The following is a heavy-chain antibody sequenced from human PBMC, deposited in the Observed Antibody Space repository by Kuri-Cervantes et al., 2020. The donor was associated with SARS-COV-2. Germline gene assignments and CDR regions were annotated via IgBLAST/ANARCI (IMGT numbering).Heavy chain of an antibody. CDR1: GFTFSNAW. V-gene: IGHV3-15*01. D-gene: IGHD6-13*01. CDR2: IKMKTDGGTT. J-gene: IGHJ4*02. Sequence: GESLKISCAASGFTFSNAWMTWVRQAPGKGLEWVGRIKMKTDGGTTDYAAPVKGRFTISRDDSENMLYLQMNSLKTEDTAVYYCTTGGSWVEYFDYWGQGTLVTVSS. CDR3: TTGGSWVEYFDY.